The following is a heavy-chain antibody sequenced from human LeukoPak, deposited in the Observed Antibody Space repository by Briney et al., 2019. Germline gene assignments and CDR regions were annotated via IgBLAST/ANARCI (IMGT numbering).Heavy chain of an antibody. D-gene: IGHD2-2*01. Sequence: SETLSLTCAVYGGSFSGYYWSWIRQPPGKGLEWIGEINHSGSTNYNPSLKGRVTISVDTSKNQFSLKLSSVTAADTAVYYCARAPSRTIRDYYFDYWGQGTLVTVSS. CDR2: INHSGST. J-gene: IGHJ4*02. V-gene: IGHV4-34*01. CDR3: ARAPSRTIRDYYFDY. CDR1: GGSFSGYY.